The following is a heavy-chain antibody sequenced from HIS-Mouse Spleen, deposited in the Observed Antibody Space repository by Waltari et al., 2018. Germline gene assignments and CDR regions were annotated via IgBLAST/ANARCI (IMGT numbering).Heavy chain of an antibody. CDR2: IYYSGST. Sequence: QLQLQESGPGLVKPSETLSLTCTVSGGSIRSSSYYWGWIRQPPGKGLEWIGSIYYSGSTYYNPSLKSRVTISVDTSKNQFSLKLSSVTAADTAVYYCAREIPYSSSWYDWYSDLWGRGTLVTVSS. D-gene: IGHD6-13*01. CDR1: GGSIRSSSYY. CDR3: AREIPYSSSWYDWYSDL. J-gene: IGHJ2*01. V-gene: IGHV4-39*07.